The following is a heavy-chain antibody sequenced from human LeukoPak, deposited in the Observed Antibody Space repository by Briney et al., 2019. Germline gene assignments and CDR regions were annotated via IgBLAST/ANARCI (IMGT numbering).Heavy chain of an antibody. Sequence: GGSLRLSCEAAGFTFSNYGMHWVRQAPGKGLEWVAVIWSDGSNKYYADSVKGRFTISRDNAKNSLYLQMNSLRTEDTALYYCARDYYDSSGHHWGGPSGCWGQGTLVTVSS. D-gene: IGHD3-22*01. V-gene: IGHV3-33*01. CDR3: ARDYYDSSGHHWGGPSGC. CDR1: GFTFSNYG. J-gene: IGHJ4*02. CDR2: IWSDGSNK.